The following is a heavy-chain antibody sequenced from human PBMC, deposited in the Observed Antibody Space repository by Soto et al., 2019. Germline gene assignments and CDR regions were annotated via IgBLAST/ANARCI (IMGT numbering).Heavy chain of an antibody. CDR2: ISGSGGST. D-gene: IGHD3-22*01. CDR1: GFTFSIYA. J-gene: IGHJ3*02. V-gene: IGHV3-23*01. Sequence: QPGGSLRLSCAASGFTFSIYAMRWVRQAPGKGLEWVSAISGSGGSTYYADSVKGRFAISRDNSKNTLYLQMNSLRAEDTAVYYCAKSGDTMIVVVNDAFDIWGQGTMVTVSS. CDR3: AKSGDTMIVVVNDAFDI.